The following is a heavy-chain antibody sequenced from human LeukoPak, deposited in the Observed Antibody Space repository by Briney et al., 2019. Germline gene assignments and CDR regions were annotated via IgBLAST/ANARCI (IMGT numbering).Heavy chain of an antibody. Sequence: GGSLRLSCAASGFTFDDYAMHWVRQAPGKGLEWVSGISWNSGSIGYADSVKGRFTISRDNAKNSLYLQMNSLRAEDTALYYCAKDSTVTTTSIDYWGQGTLVTVSS. CDR1: GFTFDDYA. CDR3: AKDSTVTTTSIDY. D-gene: IGHD4-17*01. J-gene: IGHJ4*02. V-gene: IGHV3-9*01. CDR2: ISWNSGSI.